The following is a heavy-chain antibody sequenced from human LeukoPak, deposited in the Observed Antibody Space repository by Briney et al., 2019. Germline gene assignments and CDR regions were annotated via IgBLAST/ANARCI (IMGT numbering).Heavy chain of an antibody. CDR1: GGSFSGYY. Sequence: SETLSLTCAVYGGSFSGYYWSWIRQPPGKGLGWIGEINHSGSTNYNPPLKRRVTISVDTSKNKSSLTLSSVTAPDTAVYYFARRPPSDTFHAGFVPSGAGTPGTVS. D-gene: IGHD2/OR15-2a*01. CDR3: ARRPPSDTFHAGFVP. V-gene: IGHV4-34*01. CDR2: INHSGST. J-gene: IGHJ5*02.